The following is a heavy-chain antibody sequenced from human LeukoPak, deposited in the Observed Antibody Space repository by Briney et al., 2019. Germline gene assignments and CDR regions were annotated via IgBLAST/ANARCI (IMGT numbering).Heavy chain of an antibody. CDR3: AKYAPPTTALTRFFDD. CDR2: ISGGGDST. CDR1: GFTFSSYA. Sequence: GSLRLSCAASGFTFSSYAMSWVRQTPGQGLEWVSGISGGGDSTYSDSVRGRFTISRDNIKKTLYLRMNSLRVEDTAVYYCAKYAPPTTALTRFFDDWGQGTLVTVSS. D-gene: IGHD4-17*01. V-gene: IGHV3-23*01. J-gene: IGHJ4*02.